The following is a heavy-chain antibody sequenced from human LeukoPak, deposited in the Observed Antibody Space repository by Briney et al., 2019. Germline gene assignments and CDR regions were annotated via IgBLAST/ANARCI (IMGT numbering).Heavy chain of an antibody. CDR2: ISYDGSNK. Sequence: GRSLRLSCAASGFTFSSYGMHWVRQAPGKGLEWVAVISYDGSNKNYADSVKGRFTISRGNSKNTLYLQMNSLRAEDTAVYYCAKVRATYYYGSGSYGYWGQGTLVTVSS. CDR3: AKVRATYYYGSGSYGY. CDR1: GFTFSSYG. V-gene: IGHV3-30*18. J-gene: IGHJ4*02. D-gene: IGHD3-10*01.